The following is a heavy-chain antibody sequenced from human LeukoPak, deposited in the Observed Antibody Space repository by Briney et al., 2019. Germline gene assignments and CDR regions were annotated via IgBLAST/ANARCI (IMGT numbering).Heavy chain of an antibody. V-gene: IGHV3-21*01. CDR2: ICSSSSYI. CDR1: GFTFSSYS. CDR3: ARAFISSGYIDY. J-gene: IGHJ4*02. Sequence: GGSLRLSCAASGFTFSSYSMNWVRQAPGKGLEWVSSICSSSSYIYYADSVKGRFTISRDNAKNSLYLQMNSLRAEDTAVYYCARAFISSGYIDYWGQGTLVTVSS. D-gene: IGHD6-19*01.